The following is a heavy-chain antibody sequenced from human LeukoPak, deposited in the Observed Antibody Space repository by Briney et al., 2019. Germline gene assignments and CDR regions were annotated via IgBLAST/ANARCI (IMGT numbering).Heavy chain of an antibody. CDR1: GFIFSDFS. J-gene: IGHJ4*02. CDR3: AKDARRTFGLSSGLYRGSYYFDY. V-gene: IGHV3-7*01. D-gene: IGHD6-19*01. Sequence: GGSLRLSCTVSGFIFSDFSMSWVRQAPGKGLEWVAKMSEDGNEIFYVDSVKGRFTISRDNSKNTLYLQMNSLRAEDTAVYYCAKDARRTFGLSSGLYRGSYYFDYWGQGTLVTVSS. CDR2: MSEDGNEI.